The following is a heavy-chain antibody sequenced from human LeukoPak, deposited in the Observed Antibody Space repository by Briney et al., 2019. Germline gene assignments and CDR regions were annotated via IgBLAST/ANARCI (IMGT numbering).Heavy chain of an antibody. CDR2: IYYTGST. CDR1: GDSISSGGHY. Sequence: SETLSLTCTVSGDSISSGGHYWSWIRQHPGKGLEWIWYIYYTGSTYYNPSLKSRVTISVDKSKILFSLKLSSVTAADTAFYYCARDRVVGDRTGNVDVWGQGTTVTVSS. J-gene: IGHJ6*02. D-gene: IGHD3-3*01. V-gene: IGHV4-31*03. CDR3: ARDRVVGDRTGNVDV.